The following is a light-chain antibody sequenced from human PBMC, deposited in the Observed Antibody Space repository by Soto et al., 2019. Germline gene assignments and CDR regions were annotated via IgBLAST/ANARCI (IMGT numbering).Light chain of an antibody. CDR3: SSYTGSSTYV. V-gene: IGLV2-14*01. CDR1: SSDVGGYNY. CDR2: EVS. J-gene: IGLJ1*01. Sequence: QSALTQPASVSGSPGQSITISCTGTSSDVGGYNYVSWYQQHPGKAPKLMIYEVSNRPSGVSNRFSGSKSGNTASLTISGLQAEDEADYYCSSYTGSSTYVFVTGTKVTVL.